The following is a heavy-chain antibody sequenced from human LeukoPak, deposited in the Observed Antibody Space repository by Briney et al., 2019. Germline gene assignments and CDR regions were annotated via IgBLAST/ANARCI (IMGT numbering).Heavy chain of an antibody. J-gene: IGHJ4*02. CDR2: ISSNGGST. V-gene: IGHV3-64*01. Sequence: GGSLRLSCAASGFTFSSYAMHWVRQAPGKGLEYVSAISSNGGSTYYANSVKGRFTISRDNSKNTLYLQMGSLRTEDMAVYYCASNLADELVMGYWGQGTLVTVSS. CDR1: GFTFSSYA. CDR3: ASNLADELVMGY. D-gene: IGHD3-22*01.